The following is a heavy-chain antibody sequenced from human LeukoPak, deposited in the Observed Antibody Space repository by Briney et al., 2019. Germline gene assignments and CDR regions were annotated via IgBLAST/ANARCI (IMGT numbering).Heavy chain of an antibody. CDR1: GFTFSSYA. Sequence: GGSLRLSCAASGFTFSSYAMSWVRQAPGKGLEWVSAISGSGGSTYYADSGKGRFTISRDNSKNTLYLQMTSLRAEDTAVYYCAKDLRPGADGTWHECWGQGTLVIVSS. V-gene: IGHV3-23*01. CDR2: ISGSGGST. D-gene: IGHD1/OR15-1a*01. CDR3: AKDLRPGADGTWHEC. J-gene: IGHJ4*02.